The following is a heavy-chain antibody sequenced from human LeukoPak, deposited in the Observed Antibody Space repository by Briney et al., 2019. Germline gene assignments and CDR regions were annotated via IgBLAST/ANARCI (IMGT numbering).Heavy chain of an antibody. Sequence: GGSLRLSCAASGFTFSSYAMSWVRQAPGKGLEWVSAISGSGGSTYYADSVKGRFTISRDNSKNSLYLQMNSLRAEDTAVYYCARGYYGSGSYYNNWGQGTLVTVSS. CDR1: GFTFSSYA. D-gene: IGHD3-10*01. J-gene: IGHJ4*02. V-gene: IGHV3-23*01. CDR3: ARGYYGSGSYYNN. CDR2: ISGSGGST.